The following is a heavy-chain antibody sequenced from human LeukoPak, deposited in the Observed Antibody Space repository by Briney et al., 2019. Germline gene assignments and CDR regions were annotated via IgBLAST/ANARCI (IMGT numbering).Heavy chain of an antibody. CDR1: GFTFSSYA. CDR3: ARGMEVTMIVVAIEGFDY. D-gene: IGHD3-22*01. V-gene: IGHV3-30-3*01. CDR2: ISYDGSNK. J-gene: IGHJ4*02. Sequence: GRSLRLSCAASGFTFSSYAMHWVRQAPGKGLEWVAVISYDGSNKYYADSVKGRFTISRDNSKNTLYLQMNSLRAEDTAVYYCARGMEVTMIVVAIEGFDYWGQGTLVTVSS.